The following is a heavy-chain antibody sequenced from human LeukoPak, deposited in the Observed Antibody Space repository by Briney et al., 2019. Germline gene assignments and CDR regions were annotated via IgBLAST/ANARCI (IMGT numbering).Heavy chain of an antibody. V-gene: IGHV3-23*01. D-gene: IGHD3-3*01. CDR3: AKDSDFWSGYYSPPDY. CDR2: ISGSGGST. Sequence: GGSLRLSCAASGFTFSSYAMSWVRQAPGKGLEWVSAISGSGGSTYYADSVKGRFTISKGNSKNTLYLQMNSLRAEDTAVYYCAKDSDFWSGYYSPPDYWGQGTLVTVSS. J-gene: IGHJ4*02. CDR1: GFTFSSYA.